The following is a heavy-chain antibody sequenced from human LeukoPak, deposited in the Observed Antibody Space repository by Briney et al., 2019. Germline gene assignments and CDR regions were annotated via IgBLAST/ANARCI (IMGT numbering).Heavy chain of an antibody. CDR1: GGSISSYY. CDR3: ARKKGGYYDSSGFPTFDY. D-gene: IGHD3-22*01. J-gene: IGHJ4*02. CDR2: IYYSGST. Sequence: PSETLSLTCTVSGGSISSYYWSWIRQPAGKGLEWIGYIYYSGSTYYNPSLKSRVTISVDTSKNQFSLKLSSVTAADTAVYYCARKKGGYYDSSGFPTFDYWGQGTLVTVSS. V-gene: IGHV4-59*06.